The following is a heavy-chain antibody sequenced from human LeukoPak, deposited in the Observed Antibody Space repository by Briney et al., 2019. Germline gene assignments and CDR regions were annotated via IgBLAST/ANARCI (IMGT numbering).Heavy chain of an antibody. CDR1: GASIESHSW. J-gene: IGHJ4*01. V-gene: IGHV4/OR15-8*01. CDR2: VYHDGIA. CDR3: AYNRNFALDN. D-gene: IGHD1-14*01. Sequence: SETLSLTCAVSGASIESHSWWSWVRQPPGKGREWIGEVYHDGIANYKPSLKSRVTISADTSRNHFSLQLTSVTAADTAVYYCAYNRNFALDNWGPGTLVTVSS.